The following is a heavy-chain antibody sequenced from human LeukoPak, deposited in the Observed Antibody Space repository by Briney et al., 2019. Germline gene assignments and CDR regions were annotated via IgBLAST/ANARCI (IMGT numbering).Heavy chain of an antibody. CDR1: GGSFSGHY. J-gene: IGHJ4*02. CDR2: INHSGST. D-gene: IGHD6-6*01. CDR3: ARVRIAARRKLNFDY. V-gene: IGHV4-34*01. Sequence: SETLSLTCAVYGGSFSGHYWSWIRQPPGKGLEWIGEINHSGSTNYNPSLKSRVTMSVDTSKNQFSLKLSSVTAADTAVYYCARVRIAARRKLNFDYWGQGTLVTVSS.